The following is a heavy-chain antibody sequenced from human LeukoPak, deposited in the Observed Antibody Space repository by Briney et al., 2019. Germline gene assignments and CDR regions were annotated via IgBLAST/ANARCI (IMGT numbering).Heavy chain of an antibody. CDR1: GYTFTGYY. CDR2: INPNSGGT. D-gene: IGHD5-18*01. Sequence: ASVKVSCKASGYTFTGYYMHWVRQAPGQGLEWMGWINPNSGGTNYAQKFQGRATMTRDTSISTAYMELSRLRSDDTAVYYCARGSAAMVSRNSFYCYMDVWGKGTTVTVSS. CDR3: ARGSAAMVSRNSFYCYMDV. J-gene: IGHJ6*03. V-gene: IGHV1-2*02.